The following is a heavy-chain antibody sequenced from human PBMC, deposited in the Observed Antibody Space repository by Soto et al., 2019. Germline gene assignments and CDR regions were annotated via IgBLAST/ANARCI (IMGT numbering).Heavy chain of an antibody. D-gene: IGHD3-10*01. J-gene: IGHJ4*02. Sequence: SLTCTVSGGSISSHYWSWIRQPPGKGLEWIGQIYFNGNTNYDPPLKSRVTISVDTPKNQFSLKLRSVTAADTAVYYCARDRGPFDYWGQGTLVTVSS. CDR3: ARDRGPFDY. CDR1: GGSISSHY. CDR2: IYFNGNT. V-gene: IGHV4-59*11.